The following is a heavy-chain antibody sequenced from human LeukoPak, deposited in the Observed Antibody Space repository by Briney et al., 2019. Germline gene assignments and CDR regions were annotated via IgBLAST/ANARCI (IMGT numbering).Heavy chain of an antibody. CDR1: GFTISSNY. V-gene: IGHV3-66*01. J-gene: IGHJ4*02. Sequence: GGSLRLSCAASGFTISSNYMSWVRQAPGKGLEWVSVIYSGGSTYYADSVKGRFTISRDNSKNTLFLQMNSLRAEDTAVYYCARDMGRGVQKGGDYWGQGTLVTVSS. CDR2: IYSGGST. CDR3: ARDMGRGVQKGGDY. D-gene: IGHD3-10*01.